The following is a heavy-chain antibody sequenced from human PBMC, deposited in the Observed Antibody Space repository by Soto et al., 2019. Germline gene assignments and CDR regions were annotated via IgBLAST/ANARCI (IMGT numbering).Heavy chain of an antibody. J-gene: IGHJ6*02. V-gene: IGHV1-3*01. CDR1: GYTFTTHA. CDR3: AIAKGMEENYYYSGLDI. CDR2: INGGTGQT. D-gene: IGHD1-1*01. Sequence: ASVKVSCKASGYTFTTHAMQWVREAPGQSLEWMGWINGGTGQTKHSQRFQGRVNITRDTSASTAYMELSSLRSEDTAVYYCAIAKGMEENYYYSGLDIWGQGTTV.